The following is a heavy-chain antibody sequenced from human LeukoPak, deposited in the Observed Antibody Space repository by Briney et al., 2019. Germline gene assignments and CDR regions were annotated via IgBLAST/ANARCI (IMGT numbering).Heavy chain of an antibody. J-gene: IGHJ4*02. CDR2: IYYSGST. CDR1: GGSISSSSYY. V-gene: IGHV4-39*01. Sequence: SETLSLTCTVSGGSISSSSYYWGWIRQPPGKGLEWIGSIYYSGSTYYNPSLKSRVTISVDTSKNQFSLKLSSATAADTAVYYCAVYYYDSSGYFDYWGQGTLVTVSS. CDR3: AVYYYDSSGYFDY. D-gene: IGHD3-22*01.